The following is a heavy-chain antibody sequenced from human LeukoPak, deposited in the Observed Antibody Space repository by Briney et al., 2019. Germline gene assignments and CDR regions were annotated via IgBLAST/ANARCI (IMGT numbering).Heavy chain of an antibody. D-gene: IGHD3-22*01. CDR1: GYTFTSYD. CDR2: MNPNSGNT. V-gene: IGHV1-18*01. CDR3: ARDSGSSGYRGADY. Sequence: GTSVKVSCKASGYTFTSYDINWVRQATGQGLEWMGWMNPNSGNTNYAQKLQGRVTMTTDTSTSTAYMELRSLRSDDTAVYYCARDSGSSGYRGADYWGQGTLVTVSS. J-gene: IGHJ4*02.